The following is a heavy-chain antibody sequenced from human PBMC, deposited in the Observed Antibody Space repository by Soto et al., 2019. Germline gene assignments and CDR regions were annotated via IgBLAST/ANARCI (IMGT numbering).Heavy chain of an antibody. CDR3: ARREYATSPLDP. J-gene: IGHJ5*02. CDR1: GGSVGSSAYY. D-gene: IGHD2-2*01. Sequence: SETLSLTCTVSGGSVGSSAYYWGWIRQPPGKGLEYIGNIYYTGTTTYNAALKSRVTISVDRSKNRISLRLTSVTAADTAVYYCARREYATSPLDPWGQGXLVTVYS. CDR2: IYYTGTT. V-gene: IGHV4-39*01.